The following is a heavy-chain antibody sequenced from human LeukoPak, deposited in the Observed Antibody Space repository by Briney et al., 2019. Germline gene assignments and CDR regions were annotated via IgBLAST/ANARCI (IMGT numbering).Heavy chain of an antibody. CDR1: GFTFSSYA. Sequence: GGSLRLSCAASGFTFSSYAMSWVRQAPGKGLEWVSAISGSGGSTYYADSAKGRFTISRDNSKNTLYLQMNSLRAEDTAVYYCAKDADILTGYYTYDYWGQGTLVTVSS. D-gene: IGHD3-9*01. CDR3: AKDADILTGYYTYDY. V-gene: IGHV3-23*01. J-gene: IGHJ4*02. CDR2: ISGSGGST.